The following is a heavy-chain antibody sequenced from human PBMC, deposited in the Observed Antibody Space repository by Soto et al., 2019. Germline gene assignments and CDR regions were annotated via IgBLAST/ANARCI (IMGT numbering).Heavy chain of an antibody. Sequence: QVQLQESGPGLVKPSETLSLTCTVSGGSIFSHYWSWIRQPPGKGLEWIAYISYTGKTTENPSLQSRVAISIETSKNHFSLKLTSVTAADTAVYYCARLYKGYQGSRTYYLFDYWGQGTLVTVS. CDR1: GGSIFSHY. J-gene: IGHJ4*02. CDR2: ISYTGKT. V-gene: IGHV4-59*08. CDR3: ARLYKGYQGSRTYYLFDY. D-gene: IGHD3-10*01.